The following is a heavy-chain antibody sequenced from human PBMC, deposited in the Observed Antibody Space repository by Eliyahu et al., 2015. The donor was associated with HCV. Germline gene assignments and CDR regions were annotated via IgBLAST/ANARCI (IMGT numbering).Heavy chain of an antibody. D-gene: IGHD6-13*01. Sequence: QVQLVESGGGVVQPGRSLXLSCAASGFTFNSYGMHWVRQAPGKGLEWVAVIWYDGSDKYYADSVKGRFTISRDNSKNTLYLQMTSLRAEDTAVYYCAREPRGSWYHWHFDFWGRGTLVTVSS. V-gene: IGHV3-33*01. CDR1: GFTFNSYG. J-gene: IGHJ2*01. CDR3: AREPRGSWYHWHFDF. CDR2: IWYDGSDK.